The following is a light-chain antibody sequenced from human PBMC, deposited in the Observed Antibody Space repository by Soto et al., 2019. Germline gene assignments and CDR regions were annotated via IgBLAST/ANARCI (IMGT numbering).Light chain of an antibody. CDR1: QSFNSIY. V-gene: IGKV3-20*01. CDR2: GAS. CDR3: HQYDSWT. J-gene: IGKJ1*01. Sequence: EIVLTQSPGTLSLSPGERATISCRASQSFNSIYLAWYQQKPGQAPRLLIYGASSRATGIPDRFSGSGSGTDFTLTISRLEPEDLAVYYCHQYDSWTCGQGTKV.